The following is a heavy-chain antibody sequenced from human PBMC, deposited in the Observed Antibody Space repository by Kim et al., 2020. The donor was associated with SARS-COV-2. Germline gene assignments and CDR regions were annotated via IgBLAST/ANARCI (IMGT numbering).Heavy chain of an antibody. V-gene: IGHV4-34*01. D-gene: IGHD4-17*01. CDR1: GGSFSGYY. CDR2: INHSGST. CDR3: ARLPSVTNRGY. J-gene: IGHJ4*02. Sequence: SETLSLTCAVYGGSFSGYYWSWIRQPPGKGLEWIGEINHSGSTNYNPSLKSRVTISVDTSKNQFSLKLSSVTAADTAVYYCARLPSVTNRGYWGQGTLVTVSS.